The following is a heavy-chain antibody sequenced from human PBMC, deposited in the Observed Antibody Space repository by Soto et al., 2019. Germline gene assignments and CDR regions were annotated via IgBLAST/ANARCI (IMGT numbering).Heavy chain of an antibody. J-gene: IGHJ6*02. Sequence: QPGGSLRLSCAASGFTFSCYAMSWVRQAPGKGLEWVSAISGSGGSTYYADSVKGRFTISRDNSKNTLYLQMNSLRAEDTAVYYCAKDHSGWYGTNGMDVWGQGTTVTVSS. CDR3: AKDHSGWYGTNGMDV. CDR1: GFTFSCYA. V-gene: IGHV3-23*01. CDR2: ISGSGGST. D-gene: IGHD6-19*01.